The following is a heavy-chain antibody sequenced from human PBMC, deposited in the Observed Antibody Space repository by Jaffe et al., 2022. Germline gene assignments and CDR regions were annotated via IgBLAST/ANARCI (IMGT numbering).Heavy chain of an antibody. Sequence: QVQLQESGPGLVKPSETLSLTCAVSGYSISSGYYWGWIRQPPGKGLEWIGSIYHSGSTYYNPSLKSRVTISVDTSKNQFSLKLSSVTAADTAVYYCARDLAAMVRGVIITNWFDPWGQGTLVTVSS. CDR3: ARDLAAMVRGVIITNWFDP. V-gene: IGHV4-38-2*02. CDR1: GYSISSGYY. J-gene: IGHJ5*02. CDR2: IYHSGST. D-gene: IGHD3-10*01.